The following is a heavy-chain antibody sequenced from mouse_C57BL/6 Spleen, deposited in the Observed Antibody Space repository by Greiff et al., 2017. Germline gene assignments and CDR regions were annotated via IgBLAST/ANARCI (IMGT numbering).Heavy chain of an antibody. V-gene: IGHV3-6*01. Sequence: EVKLLESGPGLVKPSQSLSLTCSVTGYSITSGYYWNWLRQFPGNKLEWMGYISYDGSNNYNPSLKNRISITRDTSKNQFFLKLNSVTTEDTATYYCARDGVTTVVAHWYFDVWGTGTTVTVSS. J-gene: IGHJ1*03. CDR3: ARDGVTTVVAHWYFDV. CDR1: GYSITSGYY. D-gene: IGHD1-1*01. CDR2: ISYDGSN.